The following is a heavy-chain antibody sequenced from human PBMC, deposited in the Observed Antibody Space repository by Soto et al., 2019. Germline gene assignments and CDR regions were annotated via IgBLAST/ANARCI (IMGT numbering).Heavy chain of an antibody. Sequence: QVQLVQSGAEVKKPGASVKVSCKASGYVFTNYFMHWVRQAPGQGLAWMGIINPNGGGTSYAQKFDGRVTMTRDSATSTVYMDLSSLRSEDTALYFCAREVGSNNWSYYYGMDVWGQGTSVTVSS. V-gene: IGHV1-46*01. CDR1: GYVFTNYF. D-gene: IGHD6-13*01. J-gene: IGHJ6*02. CDR3: AREVGSNNWSYYYGMDV. CDR2: INPNGGGT.